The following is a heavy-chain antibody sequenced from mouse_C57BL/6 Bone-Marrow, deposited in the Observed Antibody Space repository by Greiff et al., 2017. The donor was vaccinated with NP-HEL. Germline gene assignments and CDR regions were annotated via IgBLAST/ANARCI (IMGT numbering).Heavy chain of an antibody. D-gene: IGHD1-1*01. CDR3: ASGGSTLYYFDY. V-gene: IGHV1-82*01. J-gene: IGHJ2*01. Sequence: VQLQQSGPELVKPGASVKISCKASGYAFSSSWMNWVKQRPGKGLEWIGRIYPGDGDTNYNGKFKGKATLTADKSSSTAYMQLSSLTSEDSAVYFCASGGSTLYYFDYWGQGTTLTVSS. CDR1: GYAFSSSW. CDR2: IYPGDGDT.